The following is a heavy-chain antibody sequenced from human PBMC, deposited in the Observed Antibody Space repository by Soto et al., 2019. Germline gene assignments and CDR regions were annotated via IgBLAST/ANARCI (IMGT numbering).Heavy chain of an antibody. Sequence: EVQLLESGGGLVQPGGSLRLSCVVSGLTFSNYDMSWVRQAPGKGLEWVSAISGSATSTYYADSVKGRFTISRDNSKKTLYLHMRSLSAEDTAVYYCANGGLSFRLFDFWGQGALVTVSS. V-gene: IGHV3-23*01. CDR3: ANGGLSFRLFDF. CDR1: GLTFSNYD. J-gene: IGHJ4*02. D-gene: IGHD3-16*01. CDR2: ISGSATST.